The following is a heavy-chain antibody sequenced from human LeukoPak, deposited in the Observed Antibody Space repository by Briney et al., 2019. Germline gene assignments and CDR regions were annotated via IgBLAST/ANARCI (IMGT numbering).Heavy chain of an antibody. J-gene: IGHJ4*02. CDR2: ITSRSTI. Sequence: GGSLRLSCAASGFAFSTYGMNWVRQAPGKGREWVSYITSRSTIYYADSVKGRFTISRDNVKNSLYLEMNSLRDDDTAVYYCARRVSGSYLDYWGQGILVTVSS. V-gene: IGHV3-48*02. CDR3: ARRVSGSYLDY. D-gene: IGHD3-10*01. CDR1: GFAFSTYG.